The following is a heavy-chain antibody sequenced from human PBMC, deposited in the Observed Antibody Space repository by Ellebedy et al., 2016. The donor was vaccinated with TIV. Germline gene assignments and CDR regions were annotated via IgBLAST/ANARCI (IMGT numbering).Heavy chain of an antibody. D-gene: IGHD6-13*01. CDR2: MSYSGRT. J-gene: IGHJ4*02. Sequence: MPSETLSLTCTVPGGSIRTSIYYWGWIRQPPGKRLEWTGTMSYSGRTYYNPSLTSRVTISVDTSKNQFSLKLSSVTAADAAVYYCARDEYNISWFKYWGQGTLVTVSS. V-gene: IGHV4-39*07. CDR1: GGSIRTSIYY. CDR3: ARDEYNISWFKY.